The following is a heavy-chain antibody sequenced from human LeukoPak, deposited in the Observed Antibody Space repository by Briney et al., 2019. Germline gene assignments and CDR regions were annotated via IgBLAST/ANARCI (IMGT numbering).Heavy chain of an antibody. J-gene: IGHJ4*02. V-gene: IGHV4-38-2*01. Sequence: SETLSLTCAVSGYSISSGYYWGWIRQSPGTGLEWIGSIYHSGGSYYNPSLKRRVTISEDTSKNQFSLKLSSMSAADTAVYYCATAVVITPFDYWGQGILVTVSS. D-gene: IGHD3-22*01. CDR1: GYSISSGYY. CDR3: ATAVVITPFDY. CDR2: IYHSGGS.